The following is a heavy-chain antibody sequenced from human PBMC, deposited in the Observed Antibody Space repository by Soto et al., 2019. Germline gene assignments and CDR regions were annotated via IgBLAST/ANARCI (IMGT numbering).Heavy chain of an antibody. CDR1: GGSISSSNW. CDR2: IYHSGST. J-gene: IGHJ6*02. CDR3: ARAIVPGIAVAGTGGPGYYYGMDV. D-gene: IGHD6-19*01. Sequence: SETLSLTCAVSGGSISSSNWWSWVRQPPGKGLEWIGEIYHSGSTNYNPSLKSRVTISVDKSKNQFSLKLSSVTAADTAVYYCARAIVPGIAVAGTGGPGYYYGMDVWGQGTTVTVSS. V-gene: IGHV4-4*02.